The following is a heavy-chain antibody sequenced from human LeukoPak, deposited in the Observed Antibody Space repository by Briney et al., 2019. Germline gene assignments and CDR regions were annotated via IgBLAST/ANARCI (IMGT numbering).Heavy chain of an antibody. Sequence: AGGSLRLSCAASGFTFSSYWMSWVRQAPGKGLEWVSSISSSSSYIYYADSVKGRFTISRDNAKNSLYLQMNSLRAEDTAVYYCARDAEPRGAFDIWGQGTMVTVSS. CDR2: ISSSSSYI. CDR3: ARDAEPRGAFDI. CDR1: GFTFSSYW. D-gene: IGHD1-14*01. V-gene: IGHV3-21*01. J-gene: IGHJ3*02.